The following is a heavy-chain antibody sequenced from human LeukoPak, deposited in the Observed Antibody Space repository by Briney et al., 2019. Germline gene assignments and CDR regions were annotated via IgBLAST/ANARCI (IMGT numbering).Heavy chain of an antibody. Sequence: PSETLSLTCTVSGGSISSYYWSWIRQPPGKGLEWIGEINHSGSTNYNPSLKSRVTISVDTSKNQFSLKLSSVTAADTAVYYCARERGYYFDYWGQGTLVTVSS. CDR3: ARERGYYFDY. CDR2: INHSGST. CDR1: GGSISSYY. V-gene: IGHV4-34*01. J-gene: IGHJ4*02.